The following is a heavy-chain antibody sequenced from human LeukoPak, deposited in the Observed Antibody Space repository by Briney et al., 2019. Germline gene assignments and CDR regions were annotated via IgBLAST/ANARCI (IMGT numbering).Heavy chain of an antibody. CDR1: GGSISSYY. J-gene: IGHJ4*02. CDR2: IYYSGST. V-gene: IGHV4-59*01. CDR3: ARTYGDYDFDY. Sequence: SETLSLTCTVSGGSISSYYWSWIRQPPGKGLEWIGYIYYSGSTNYNPSLKSRVTKSVDTSKNQFSLKLSSVTAADTAVYYCARTYGDYDFDYWGQGTLVTVSS. D-gene: IGHD4-17*01.